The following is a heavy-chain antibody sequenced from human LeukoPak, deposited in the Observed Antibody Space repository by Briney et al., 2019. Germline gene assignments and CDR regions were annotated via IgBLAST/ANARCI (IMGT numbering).Heavy chain of an antibody. CDR2: ISPSGGIT. CDR1: GFTFSSHG. V-gene: IGHV3-23*01. J-gene: IGHJ1*01. Sequence: GGSLRLSCVASGFTFSSHGMNWVRQAPGKGLEWVSGISPSGGITYYTDSVKGRFTISRDNSKNTQSLQMNSLRAEDTAVYYCAKDDDWGRYKHWGQGTLVTVSS. CDR3: AKDDDWGRYKH. D-gene: IGHD3-16*01.